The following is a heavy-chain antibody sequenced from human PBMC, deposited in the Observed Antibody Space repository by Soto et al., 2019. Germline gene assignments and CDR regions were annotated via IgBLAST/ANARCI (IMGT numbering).Heavy chain of an antibody. CDR2: IIPIFGTA. Sequence: QVQLVQSGAEVKKPGSSVKVSCKASGGTFSSYAISWVRQAPGQGLEWMGGIIPIFGTANYAQKFQGRVTITADESTSTAYMELSSLRSEDTAVYSCARDRVAAAGRRYYYYGMDVWGQGTTVTVSS. CDR3: ARDRVAAAGRRYYYYGMDV. D-gene: IGHD6-13*01. J-gene: IGHJ6*02. CDR1: GGTFSSYA. V-gene: IGHV1-69*12.